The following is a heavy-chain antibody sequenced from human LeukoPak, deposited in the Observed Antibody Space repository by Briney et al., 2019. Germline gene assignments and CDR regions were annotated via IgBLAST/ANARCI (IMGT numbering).Heavy chain of an antibody. V-gene: IGHV5-51*01. Sequence: PGESLKISCKGSGYSFSSYWIAWVRQVPGKGLEWMGIIYPGDSDTRYSPSFEGQVTISADKSISTAYLQWSSLKASDTAIYYCARRGRGYCSGGTCYLDMFDPWGQGTLVTVSS. CDR2: IYPGDSDT. D-gene: IGHD2-15*01. J-gene: IGHJ5*02. CDR3: ARRGRGYCSGGTCYLDMFDP. CDR1: GYSFSSYW.